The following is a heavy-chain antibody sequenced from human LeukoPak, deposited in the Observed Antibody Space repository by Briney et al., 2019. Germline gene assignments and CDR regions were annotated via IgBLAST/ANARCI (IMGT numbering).Heavy chain of an antibody. CDR3: VLGARGYFDY. V-gene: IGHV1-46*01. J-gene: IGHJ4*02. D-gene: IGHD6-6*01. CDR1: GYTFTSYN. Sequence: GASVKVSCKASGYTFTSYNMHWVRQAPGQGLEWMGIINPSGGSTSYAQKFQGRVTMTRDTSTSTVYMELSSLRSEDTAVYYCVLGARGYFDYWGQGTLVTVSS. CDR2: INPSGGST.